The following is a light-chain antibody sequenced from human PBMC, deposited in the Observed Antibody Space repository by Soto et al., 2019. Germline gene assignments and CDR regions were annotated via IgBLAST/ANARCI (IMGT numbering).Light chain of an antibody. CDR1: QSISNY. CDR2: AAS. J-gene: IGKJ4*02. CDR3: QQSYGTPLT. V-gene: IGKV1-39*01. Sequence: DMEMTQSPSSLSASVGDRVTITCRASQSISNYLNWYQHKPGKVPKLLIYAASSLQSGVPTRFSGSEAGTDFTLTINSLQPEDFGTYYCQQSYGTPLTCGGGTKIEIK.